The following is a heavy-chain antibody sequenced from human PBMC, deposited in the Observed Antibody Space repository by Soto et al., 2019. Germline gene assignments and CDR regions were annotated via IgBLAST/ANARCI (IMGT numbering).Heavy chain of an antibody. D-gene: IGHD3-22*01. CDR1: GYTFTSYG. CDR3: ARALYYYDNSGLAY. CDR2: INIYSGDA. Sequence: QVRLGQSGPEVKKTGASVKVSCKASGYTFTSYGISWVRQAPGQGLEWMGWINIYSGDANYAQSFQDRVTMTRDTSTNTVYMEMRTLRSDDTAVYYCARALYYYDNSGLAYWGQGTLVTVSS. V-gene: IGHV1-18*01. J-gene: IGHJ4*02.